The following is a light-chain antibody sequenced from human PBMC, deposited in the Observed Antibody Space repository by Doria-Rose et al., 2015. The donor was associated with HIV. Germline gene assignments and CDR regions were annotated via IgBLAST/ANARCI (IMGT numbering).Light chain of an antibody. J-gene: IGKJ1*01. CDR2: AAS. CDR1: QDLSNY. CDR3: QQYYSYPPT. V-gene: IGKV1-8*01. Sequence: AILMTQSPPSLSASTGDRVTITCRASQDLSNYLAWYQQKPGKAPKLLIYAASTLQSGVPSRFSGSGSGTDFTLTISYLQSEDFATYYCQQYYSYPPTFGQGTRVEVK.